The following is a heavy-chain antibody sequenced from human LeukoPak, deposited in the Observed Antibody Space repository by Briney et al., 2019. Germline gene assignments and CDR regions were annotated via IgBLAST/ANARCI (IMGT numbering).Heavy chain of an antibody. CDR1: GYVFTSYG. D-gene: IGHD1-20*01. Sequence: ASVKVSCKTSGYVFTSYGTSWVRQAPGQGLECMGIINPSGGSTSYAQKLQGRVTMTTDTSTSTAYMELRSLRSDDTAVYYCARAPSHSGYNWNDRQYYYYMDVWGKGTTVTISS. J-gene: IGHJ6*03. CDR2: INPSGGST. CDR3: ARAPSHSGYNWNDRQYYYYMDV. V-gene: IGHV1-18*01.